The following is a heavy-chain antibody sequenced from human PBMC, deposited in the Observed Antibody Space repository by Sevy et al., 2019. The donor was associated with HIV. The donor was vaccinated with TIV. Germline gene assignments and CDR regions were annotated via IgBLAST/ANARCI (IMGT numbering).Heavy chain of an antibody. D-gene: IGHD3-3*01. J-gene: IGHJ6*02. V-gene: IGHV1-69*13. Sequence: ASVKVSCKASGGTFSSYAISWVRQAPGQGLEWMGGIIPIFGTANYAQKFQGRVTFTADEYTGTAYMELSSLRSEDTAVYYCARAEYYDFWSGPTYYYYYGMDVWGQGTTVTVSS. CDR3: ARAEYYDFWSGPTYYYYYGMDV. CDR1: GGTFSSYA. CDR2: IIPIFGTA.